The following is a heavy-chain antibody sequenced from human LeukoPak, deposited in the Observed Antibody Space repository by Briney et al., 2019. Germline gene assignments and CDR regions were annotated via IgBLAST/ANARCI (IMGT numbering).Heavy chain of an antibody. D-gene: IGHD6-19*01. V-gene: IGHV1-46*01. CDR2: INPSGGST. CDR1: SYTFTRYG. Sequence: ASVKVSCKASSYTFTRYGISWVRQAPGQGLEWMGIINPSGGSTSYAQKFQGRVTMTRDTSTSTVYMELSSLRSEDTAVYYCAREIAVAGIDAFDIWGQGTMVTVSS. CDR3: AREIAVAGIDAFDI. J-gene: IGHJ3*02.